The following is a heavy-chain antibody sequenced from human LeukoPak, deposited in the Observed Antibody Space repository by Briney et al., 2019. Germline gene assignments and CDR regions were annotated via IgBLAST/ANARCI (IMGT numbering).Heavy chain of an antibody. CDR3: AKRGGSGSYYPFDY. Sequence: GRSLRLSCAASGFTFSTYAIHWVRQAPGKGLEWVAVISYDGSNKFYADSVKGRFTISRDNSKNTLYLQMNSLRAEDTAVYYCAKRGGSGSYYPFDYWGQGTLSPSPQ. J-gene: IGHJ4*02. CDR2: ISYDGSNK. CDR1: GFTFSTYA. D-gene: IGHD3-10*01. V-gene: IGHV3-30*04.